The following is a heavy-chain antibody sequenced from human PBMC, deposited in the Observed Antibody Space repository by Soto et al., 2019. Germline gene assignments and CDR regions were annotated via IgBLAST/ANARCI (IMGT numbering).Heavy chain of an antibody. J-gene: IGHJ4*02. CDR1: GFTFTSSA. Sequence: QMQLVQSGPEVKKPGTSVKVSCKASGFTFTSSAVQWVRQARGQRLEWIGWIVVGSGNTNYAQKFQERVTITRDMSTSTAYMELSSLRSEDTAVYYCAAAHSSGYARLVDYWGQGTLVTVSS. CDR2: IVVGSGNT. CDR3: AAAHSSGYARLVDY. V-gene: IGHV1-58*01. D-gene: IGHD3-22*01.